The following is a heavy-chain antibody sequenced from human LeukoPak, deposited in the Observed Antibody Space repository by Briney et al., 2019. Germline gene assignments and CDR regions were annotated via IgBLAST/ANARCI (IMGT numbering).Heavy chain of an antibody. D-gene: IGHD3-3*01. CDR3: SRASFGVVVNMYYFDY. CDR2: IKSKVYGETI. J-gene: IGHJ4*02. Sequence: GGFLRLSCAASGFTFGDYAMGWFRQAPGKGLEWLSFIKSKVYGETIEYAASVKGRFTISRDDSKSIAYLHMNSLETEDTAIYFCSRASFGVVVNMYYFDYWGLGTLVTVSS. CDR1: GFTFGDYA. V-gene: IGHV3-49*03.